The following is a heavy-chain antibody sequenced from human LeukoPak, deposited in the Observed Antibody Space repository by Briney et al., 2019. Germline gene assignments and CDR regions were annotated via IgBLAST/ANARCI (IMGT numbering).Heavy chain of an antibody. CDR2: IYYSGST. V-gene: IGHV4-59*08. J-gene: IGHJ4*02. D-gene: IGHD3-16*01. Sequence: PSETLSLTCTVSGGSISSYYWSWIRQPPGKGLEWIGYIYYSGSTNYNPSLKSRVTISVDTSKNQFSLKLSSVTAADTAVYHCARHVGGSEELFDYWGQGTLVTVPS. CDR3: ARHVGGSEELFDY. CDR1: GGSISSYY.